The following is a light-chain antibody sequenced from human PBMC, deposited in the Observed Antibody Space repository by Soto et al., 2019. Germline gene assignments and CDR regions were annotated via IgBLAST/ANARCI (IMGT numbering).Light chain of an antibody. V-gene: IGLV4-69*01. CDR2: VTSDGSH. CDR3: QAWGTGGV. CDR1: SGHSDYA. J-gene: IGLJ3*02. Sequence: QLVLTQSPSASASPGASVKLTCTLSSGHSDYAIAWHQQQPEKGPRYLMKVTSDGSHTKGDGIPDRLSGSSSGADRYLTISSLRSDDEADYYCQAWGTGGVFGGGTKLTVL.